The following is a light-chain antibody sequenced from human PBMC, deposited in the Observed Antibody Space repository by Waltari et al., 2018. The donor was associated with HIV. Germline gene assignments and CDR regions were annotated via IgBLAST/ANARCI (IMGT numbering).Light chain of an antibody. Sequence: QSVLTQPPSVSAAAGQKVTISCSGSNSNIGNNYVSWYQQLPGTAPKLLIYDNNHRPSGIPDRFSGSKSGTSATLGITGLQTGDEADYYCGTWDTSLSAWVFGTGTKVTVV. CDR2: DNN. J-gene: IGLJ1*01. CDR3: GTWDTSLSAWV. V-gene: IGLV1-51*01. CDR1: NSNIGNNY.